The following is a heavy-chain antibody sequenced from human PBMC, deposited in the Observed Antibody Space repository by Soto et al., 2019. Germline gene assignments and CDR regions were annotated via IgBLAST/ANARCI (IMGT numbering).Heavy chain of an antibody. J-gene: IGHJ4*02. CDR1: GGAIGGYY. CDR2: VSYSGST. D-gene: IGHD3-22*01. V-gene: IGHV4-59*03. CDR3: AAPYHYESRVYYIDY. Sequence: SETLSLTCSLSGGAIGGYYWSWIRQPPGKALEWIGYVSYSGSTDYHPSLKSRVSISIDTSKNQFSLKMISVTAADTAVYYCAAPYHYESRVYYIDYWGQGTLVTVSS.